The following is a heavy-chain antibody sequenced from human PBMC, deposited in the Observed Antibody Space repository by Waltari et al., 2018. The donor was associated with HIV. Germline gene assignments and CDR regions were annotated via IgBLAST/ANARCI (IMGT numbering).Heavy chain of an antibody. CDR3: ARDSSGWWGWYFDL. D-gene: IGHD6-19*01. V-gene: IGHV4-59*01. J-gene: IGHJ2*01. CDR2: IYYSGST. CDR1: GGSISSYY. Sequence: QVQLQESGPGLVKPSETLSLTCTVSGGSISSYYWSWIRQPPGKGLEWIGYIYYSGSTNYNPSLKSRVTISVDTSKNQFSLKLSSVTAADTAVYYCARDSSGWWGWYFDLWGRGTLVTVSS.